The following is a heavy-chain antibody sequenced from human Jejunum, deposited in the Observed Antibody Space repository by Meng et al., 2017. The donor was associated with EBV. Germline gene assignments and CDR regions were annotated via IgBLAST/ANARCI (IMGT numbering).Heavy chain of an antibody. CDR3: ARGRVWGSYQDY. D-gene: IGHD3-16*02. J-gene: IGHJ4*02. CDR2: MNPNSGNT. V-gene: IGHV1-8*02. Sequence: QLQLWQVGAEVKKPVTSVKSSGKASGSTFTSYDINWVRPAPGQGLEWMGWMNPNSGNTGYAQKFQGRVTMTRNTSISTAYMELSSLRSEDTAVYYCARGRVWGSYQDYWGQGTLVTVSS. CDR1: GSTFTSYD.